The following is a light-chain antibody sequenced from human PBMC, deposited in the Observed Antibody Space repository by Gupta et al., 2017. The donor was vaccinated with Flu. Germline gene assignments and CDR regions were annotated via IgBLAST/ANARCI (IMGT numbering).Light chain of an antibody. CDR3: SSYAVSRSVV. Sequence: QSALTQPPSASGSPGQSVTISCTVTSSDVGGYKYVAWYQQHPGKAPKLMIYEVTKRPSGVPDRFSGSKSGNTASLTVSGLQAEDEADYYCSSYAVSRSVVFGGGTKVTVL. CDR2: EVT. CDR1: SSDVGGYKY. V-gene: IGLV2-8*01. J-gene: IGLJ2*01.